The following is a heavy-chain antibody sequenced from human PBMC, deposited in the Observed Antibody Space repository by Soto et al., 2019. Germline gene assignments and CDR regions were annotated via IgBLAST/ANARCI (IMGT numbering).Heavy chain of an antibody. CDR2: INPSGVTA. J-gene: IGHJ5*02. CDR1: GYTFTNYY. CDR3: TRGPDTVNPKYYWFDP. D-gene: IGHD2-2*01. V-gene: IGHV1-46*03. Sequence: VASVKVSCKASGYTFTNYYIHWVRQAPGQGLEWMGVINPSGVTATYAQKFQGRVTMTGDTSTNTVYMELSSLTSEDTAVYFCTRGPDTVNPKYYWFDPWGQGTLVTVSS.